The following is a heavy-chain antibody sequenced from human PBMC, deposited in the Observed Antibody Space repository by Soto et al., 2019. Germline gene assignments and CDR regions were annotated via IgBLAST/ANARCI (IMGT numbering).Heavy chain of an antibody. J-gene: IGHJ4*02. Sequence: PGGSLRLSCATSGFTFSSNGMSWVRQAPGKGLDWVSGISGSGRNTYYADSVKGRFTISRDNSKNTLFLQMNSLRVEDTAVYYCAKNGLCDSLSAIDSWGQGTLVTVSS. CDR3: AKNGLCDSLSAIDS. V-gene: IGHV3-23*01. D-gene: IGHD2-8*01. CDR1: GFTFSSNG. CDR2: ISGSGRNT.